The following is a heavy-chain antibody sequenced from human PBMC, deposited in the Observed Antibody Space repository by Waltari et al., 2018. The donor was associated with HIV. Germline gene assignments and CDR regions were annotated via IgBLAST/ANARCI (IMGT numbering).Heavy chain of an antibody. Sequence: QVQLVQSGAEVKKPGSSVKVSCKASGGTFSSYAISWVRQAPGQGLEWMGGIIPIFGTANYAQKFQGRVTITADESTSTAYMELSSLRSEDTAVYYCARDNPDHYYDSSGYLSISDYGMDVWGQGTTVTVSS. CDR3: ARDNPDHYYDSSGYLSISDYGMDV. V-gene: IGHV1-69*01. D-gene: IGHD3-22*01. CDR2: IIPIFGTA. J-gene: IGHJ6*02. CDR1: GGTFSSYA.